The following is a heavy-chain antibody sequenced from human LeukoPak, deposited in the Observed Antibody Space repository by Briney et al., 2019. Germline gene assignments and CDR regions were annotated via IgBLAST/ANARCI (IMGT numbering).Heavy chain of an antibody. V-gene: IGHV4-61*01. CDR2: IYYSGST. J-gene: IGHJ4*02. D-gene: IGHD4-23*01. Sequence: SETLSPTCTVSGGSVSSGSYYWSWIRQPPGKRLEWIGYIYYSGSTNYNPSLKSRVTMSVDTSKNQFSLKLSSVTAADTAVYYCARSGTVVTPDYWGQGTLVTVSS. CDR3: ARSGTVVTPDY. CDR1: GGSVSSGSYY.